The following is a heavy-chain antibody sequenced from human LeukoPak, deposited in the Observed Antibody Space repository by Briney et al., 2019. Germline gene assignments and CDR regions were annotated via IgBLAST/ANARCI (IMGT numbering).Heavy chain of an antibody. J-gene: IGHJ4*02. D-gene: IGHD3-16*02. CDR2: ISYDGSNK. Sequence: PGGSLRLSCAASGFTFSSYGMHWVRQAPGKGLEWVAVISYDGSNKYYADSVKGRFTISRENSKNTLYLQMNSLRAEDTAVYYCAKPPLSYVWGSYRYTSPGYWGQGTLVTVSS. CDR3: AKPPLSYVWGSYRYTSPGY. V-gene: IGHV3-30*18. CDR1: GFTFSSYG.